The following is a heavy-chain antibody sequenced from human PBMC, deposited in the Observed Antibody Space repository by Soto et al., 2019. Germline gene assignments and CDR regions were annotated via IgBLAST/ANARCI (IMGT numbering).Heavy chain of an antibody. CDR1: GFTFSSYA. J-gene: IGHJ6*02. V-gene: IGHV3-23*01. CDR2: ISGSGGST. Sequence: EAQLLESGGGLEHPGGSLRLSCTASGFTFSSYAMSWVRQAPGKGLEWVSGISGSGGSTYYADSVKGRFTISRDNSKNTQYLQMNSMRAEDTAVYYCAKGYDISGYSRMDVWGQGTTVTDSS. D-gene: IGHD5-18*01. CDR3: AKGYDISGYSRMDV.